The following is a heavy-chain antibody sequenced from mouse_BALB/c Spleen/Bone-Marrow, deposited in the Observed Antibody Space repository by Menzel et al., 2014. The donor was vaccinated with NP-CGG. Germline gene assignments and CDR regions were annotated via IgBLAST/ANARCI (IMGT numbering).Heavy chain of an antibody. CDR1: GFNIKDTY. CDR2: IDPANGNT. CDR3: ASYRYAWYFDV. J-gene: IGHJ1*01. D-gene: IGHD2-14*01. Sequence: VQLQQSGAELVKPGASVKLSCTASGFNIKDTYMHWVKQRPEQGLEWIGRIDPANGNTKYDPKFQGKATITADTSSNTVYLQLSSLTFEDTAVYYCASYRYAWYFDVWGAGTTVTVSS. V-gene: IGHV14-3*02.